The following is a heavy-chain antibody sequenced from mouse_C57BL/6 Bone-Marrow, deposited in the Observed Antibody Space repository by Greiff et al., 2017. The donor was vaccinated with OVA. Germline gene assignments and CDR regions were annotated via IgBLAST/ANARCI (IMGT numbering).Heavy chain of an antibody. V-gene: IGHV5-16*01. J-gene: IGHJ3*01. CDR3: ERLDSYGYVWLAY. CDR2: INYDGSST. D-gene: IGHD3-2*01. Sequence: EVKVEESEGGLVQPGSSMTLSCTASGFTFSDYYMAWVRQVPEKGLEWVANINYDGSSTYYLDSLKSRFIISRDNAKNILYLQMSSLKSEDTATYYSERLDSYGYVWLAYWGQGALVTVSA. CDR1: GFTFSDYY.